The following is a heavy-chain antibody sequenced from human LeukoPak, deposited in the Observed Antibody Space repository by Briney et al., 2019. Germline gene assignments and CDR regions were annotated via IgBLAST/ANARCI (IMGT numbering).Heavy chain of an antibody. Sequence: SVKVSCKASGGTFNSYAISWVRQAPGQGLEWMGRIIPILGIANYAQKFQGRVTITADKSTSTAYMELSSLRSEDTAVYYCARSYYYDSSGYGLFDYWGQGTLVTVSS. CDR2: IIPILGIA. CDR1: GGTFNSYA. V-gene: IGHV1-69*04. CDR3: ARSYYYDSSGYGLFDY. J-gene: IGHJ4*02. D-gene: IGHD3-22*01.